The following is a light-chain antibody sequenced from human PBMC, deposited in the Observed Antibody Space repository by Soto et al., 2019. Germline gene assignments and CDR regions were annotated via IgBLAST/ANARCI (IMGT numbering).Light chain of an antibody. CDR2: AAS. CDR1: QGISNY. CDR3: QKYNRAALA. V-gene: IGKV1-27*01. Sequence: DIQMTQSPSSLSASVGDRVTITCRASQGISNYLAWYQQKPGKVPKLLIYAASTVQSRVTSRFSDSGSSTEFPFNISSLQAEGVATYYSQKYNRAALAFCRGTRLEIE. J-gene: IGKJ4*01.